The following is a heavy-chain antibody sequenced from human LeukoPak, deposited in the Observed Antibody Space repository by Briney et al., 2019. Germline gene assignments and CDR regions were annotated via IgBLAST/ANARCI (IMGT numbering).Heavy chain of an antibody. CDR2: MNPNSRNT. V-gene: IGHV1-8*01. CDR3: ARGNYYGNSVYDAFDI. Sequence: ASVKVSCKASGYTFTNYDINWVRQAPGQGLEWMGWMNPNSRNTGYAQKYQGRVSMTSDTSIGTAYMELSSLRSEDTAMYYCARGNYYGNSVYDAFDIWGRGTMVTVSS. J-gene: IGHJ3*02. D-gene: IGHD3-22*01. CDR1: GYTFTNYD.